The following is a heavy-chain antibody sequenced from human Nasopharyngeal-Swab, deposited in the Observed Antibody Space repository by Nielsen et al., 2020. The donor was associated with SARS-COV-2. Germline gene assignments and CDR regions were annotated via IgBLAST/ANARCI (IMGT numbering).Heavy chain of an antibody. J-gene: IGHJ6*02. CDR3: ARGGFRYGLDV. D-gene: IGHD1-14*01. V-gene: IGHV3-21*01. CDR2: ISSSSSYI. CDR1: GFTFSSYS. Sequence: GESLKISCAASGFTFSSYSMNWVRQAPGKGLEWVSSISSSSSYIYYADSVKGRFTISRDNAKNSLYLQMNSLRAEDTAVYYCARGGFRYGLDVWGQGTTVTVSS.